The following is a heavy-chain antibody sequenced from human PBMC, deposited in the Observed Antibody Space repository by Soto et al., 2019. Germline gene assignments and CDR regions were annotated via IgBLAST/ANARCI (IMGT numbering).Heavy chain of an antibody. CDR2: IYYGGST. Sequence: QVHLQESGPGLVKPSETLSLTCTVSGDSISTDDWSWIRQSPGKGLEWIGFIYYGGSTNYNPSLKSRVTISVDTPKHQFSLKLSSVTAADTALYYCAKNWNWGSLVHWGQGTLVTVSS. CDR1: GDSISTDD. D-gene: IGHD7-27*01. CDR3: AKNWNWGSLVH. J-gene: IGHJ4*02. V-gene: IGHV4-59*08.